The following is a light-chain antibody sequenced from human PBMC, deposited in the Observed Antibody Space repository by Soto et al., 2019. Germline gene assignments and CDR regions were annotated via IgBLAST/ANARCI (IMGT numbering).Light chain of an antibody. J-gene: IGKJ1*01. V-gene: IGKV3-15*01. CDR1: QSVSDC. CDR2: SAS. CDR3: QQYNDWPKM. Sequence: ELVMKQSPATLSVSPGARATLSCRASQSVSDCLAWYQQKPGQAPRLLIYSASTRATGIPARFSASASGTAGTITIRSLQSEDGEVYYGQQYNDWPKMFGQGTKVDI.